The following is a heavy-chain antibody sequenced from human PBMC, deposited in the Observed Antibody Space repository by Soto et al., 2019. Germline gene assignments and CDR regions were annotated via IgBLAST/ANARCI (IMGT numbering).Heavy chain of an antibody. V-gene: IGHV3-73*01. J-gene: IGHJ4*02. Sequence: GGSLRLSCAASGFTFSGAAMHWVRQASGKGLEWVGRIRSKANSYATAYAASVKGRFTISRDDSKNTAYLQMNSLKTEDTAVYYCTRGYCTSTTCWGLDYWGQGTLVTVSS. CDR3: TRGYCTSTTCWGLDY. D-gene: IGHD2-2*01. CDR2: IRSKANSYAT. CDR1: GFTFSGAA.